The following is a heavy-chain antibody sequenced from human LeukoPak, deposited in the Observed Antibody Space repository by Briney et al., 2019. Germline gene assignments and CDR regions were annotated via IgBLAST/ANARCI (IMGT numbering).Heavy chain of an antibody. CDR1: GVTISSMNYY. D-gene: IGHD2-8*02. CDR3: ASNRTGRSWIDY. Sequence: SETLSLTCTVSGVTISSMNYYWSWIRQPPGKGREWMGTVYYSGSPHYNPALKSRVTISVDTSKNQFSLRLSSVTAADTAVYYCASNRTGRSWIDYWGQGPLAPVSS. CDR2: VYYSGSP. J-gene: IGHJ4*02. V-gene: IGHV4-39*07.